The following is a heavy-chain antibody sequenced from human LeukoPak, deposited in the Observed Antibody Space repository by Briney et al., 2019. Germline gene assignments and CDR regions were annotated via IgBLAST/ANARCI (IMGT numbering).Heavy chain of an antibody. CDR2: IHPSGST. V-gene: IGHV4-4*07. CDR1: GDSISSYY. Sequence: SETLSLTCTVSGDSISSYYWSWIRQPPGKGLEWIGRIHPSGSTNYNPSLKSRVTLSADTSKNQFSLKLSSVTAADTAVYYCARGPPPDFDYWGRGTLVTVSS. J-gene: IGHJ4*02. CDR3: ARGPPPDFDY.